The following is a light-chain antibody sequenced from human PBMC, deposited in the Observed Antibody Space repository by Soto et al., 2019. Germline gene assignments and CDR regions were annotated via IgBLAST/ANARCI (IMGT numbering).Light chain of an antibody. Sequence: QSALTQPASVSGSPGQSITISCTGTSSDVGSYNYVSWYQQHPGKAPNIMIYEVSNRPSGVSNRFSGSKSGNTASLTISGLQAEDEADYYCCSHTSSSTLGWVFGGGTKLTVL. J-gene: IGLJ3*02. V-gene: IGLV2-14*01. CDR1: SSDVGSYNY. CDR2: EVS. CDR3: CSHTSSSTLGWV.